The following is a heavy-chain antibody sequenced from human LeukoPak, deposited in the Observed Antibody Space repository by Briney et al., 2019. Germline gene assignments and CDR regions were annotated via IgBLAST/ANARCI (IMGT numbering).Heavy chain of an antibody. V-gene: IGHV4-39*01. D-gene: IGHD3-3*01. CDR1: GGSISSSSYY. J-gene: IGHJ4*02. CDR2: IYYSGST. CDR3: ARGTKGRTIFGVVIIGESKMYYFDY. Sequence: KASETLSLTCTVSGGSISSSSYYWGWIRQPPGKGLEWIGSIYYSGSTYYNPSLKSRVTISVDTSKNQFSLKLSSVTAADTAVYYCARGTKGRTIFGVVIIGESKMYYFDYWGQGTLVTVSS.